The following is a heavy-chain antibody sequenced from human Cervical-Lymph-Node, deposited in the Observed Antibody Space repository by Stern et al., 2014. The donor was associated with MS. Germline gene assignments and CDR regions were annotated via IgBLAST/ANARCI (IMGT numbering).Heavy chain of an antibody. Sequence: EVQLLESGGGLVQPGGSLGLSCAASGFTFSSYWMNWVRQAPGKGLEWVTNIKEDGSETYYVDSVKGRFTISRDNAKNSLYLQMNSLRAEDTAVYYCARGSDTWGQGTLVTVSS. V-gene: IGHV3-7*01. D-gene: IGHD2-15*01. CDR3: ARGSDT. CDR2: IKEDGSET. J-gene: IGHJ5*02. CDR1: GFTFSSYW.